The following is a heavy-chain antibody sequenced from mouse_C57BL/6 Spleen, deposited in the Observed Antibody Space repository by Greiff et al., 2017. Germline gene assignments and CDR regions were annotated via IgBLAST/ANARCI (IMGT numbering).Heavy chain of an antibody. CDR3: ARLDSSGYTWFAY. CDR1: GFTFSDYG. Sequence: DVKLVESGGGLVKPGGSLKLSCAASGFTFSDYGMHWVRQAPEKGLEWVAYISSGSSNIYYADTVKGRFTISRDNAKNTLFLQMTSLRSEDTAMYYCARLDSSGYTWFAYWGQGTLVTVSA. V-gene: IGHV5-17*01. CDR2: ISSGSSNI. J-gene: IGHJ3*01. D-gene: IGHD3-2*02.